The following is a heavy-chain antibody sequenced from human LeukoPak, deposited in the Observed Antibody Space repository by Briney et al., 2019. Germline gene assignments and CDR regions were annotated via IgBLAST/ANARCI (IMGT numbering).Heavy chain of an antibody. CDR1: GFTFSSYS. D-gene: IGHD6-13*01. V-gene: IGHV3-21*01. CDR3: ARAGIDEYYFDY. CDR2: ISSSISYI. Sequence: GGSLRLSCAASGFTFSSYSMNWVPQAPGKGLEWVSSISSSISYIYYADSVKGRFTIYRDNAKNSLYLQMNSLRAEDTAVYYCARAGIDEYYFDYWGQGTLVTVSS. J-gene: IGHJ4*02.